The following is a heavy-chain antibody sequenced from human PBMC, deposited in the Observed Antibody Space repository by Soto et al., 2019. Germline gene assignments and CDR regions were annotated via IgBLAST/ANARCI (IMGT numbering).Heavy chain of an antibody. D-gene: IGHD3-3*01. CDR3: AHRVLRAVFGLVTTTAIYFDF. CDR2: IYWDDDK. CDR1: GFSLTTSGVG. Sequence: QITLNESGPTVVKPTETLTLTCTFSGFSLTTSGVGVGWVRQSPGKAPEWLAFIYWDDDKRYSTSLKSRLTITKDTSKNQVVRTMANVDTADTATYYCAHRVLRAVFGLVTTTAIYFDFWGQGTPVVVSS. J-gene: IGHJ4*02. V-gene: IGHV2-5*02.